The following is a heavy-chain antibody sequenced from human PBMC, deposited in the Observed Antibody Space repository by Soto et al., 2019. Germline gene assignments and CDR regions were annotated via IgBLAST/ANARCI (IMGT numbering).Heavy chain of an antibody. Sequence: SETLSLTCTVSGGSISSGGYYWSWIRQHPGKGPEWIGYIYYSGSTYYNPSLKSRVTISVDTSKNQFSLKLSSVTAADTAVYYCARVLSPAADTYYYYMDVWGKGTTVTVSS. V-gene: IGHV4-31*03. J-gene: IGHJ6*03. D-gene: IGHD2-2*01. CDR2: IYYSGST. CDR3: ARVLSPAADTYYYYMDV. CDR1: GGSISSGGYY.